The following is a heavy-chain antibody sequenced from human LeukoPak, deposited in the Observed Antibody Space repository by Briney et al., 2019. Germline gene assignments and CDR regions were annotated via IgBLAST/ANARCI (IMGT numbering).Heavy chain of an antibody. CDR1: GFTFSSYE. J-gene: IGHJ5*02. CDR3: ARDFSPCSSTSCSRRNWFDP. CDR2: ISSSGSTI. Sequence: GGSLRLSCAASGFTFSSYEINWVRQAPGKGLEWVSYISSSGSTIYYADSVKGRFTISRDNAKNSLYLQMNSLRAEDTAVYYCARDFSPCSSTSCSRRNWFDPWGQGTLVTVSS. D-gene: IGHD2-2*01. V-gene: IGHV3-48*03.